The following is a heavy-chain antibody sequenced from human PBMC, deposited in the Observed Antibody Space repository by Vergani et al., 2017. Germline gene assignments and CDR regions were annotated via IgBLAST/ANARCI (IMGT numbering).Heavy chain of an antibody. CDR3: TRLAGTLN. D-gene: IGHD6-19*01. CDR1: GFTFSSYW. V-gene: IGHV3-74*02. Sequence: VQLVESAGGLAQPGGSLRLSCAASGFTFSSYWMHWVRQAPGKGLVWVSRINSDGSTTSYADSLKGRFTISRDNAKNTLYLQMNSLRVEDTAIYYCTRLAGTLNWGQGTLVTVSS. J-gene: IGHJ4*02. CDR2: INSDGSTT.